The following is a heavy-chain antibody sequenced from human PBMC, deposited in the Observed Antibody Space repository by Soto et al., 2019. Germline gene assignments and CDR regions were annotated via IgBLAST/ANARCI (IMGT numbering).Heavy chain of an antibody. CDR3: ARSFSNSSLPYFDY. V-gene: IGHV3-21*01. Sequence: GGSLRLSCAASGFTFSSYNMNWVRQAPGKGLEWVSSISTGSHYKYYADSVRGRFTISRDNAKDSLYLQMNSLRAEDTAVYYCARSFSNSSLPYFDYWGQGTLVTVSS. J-gene: IGHJ4*02. D-gene: IGHD6-6*01. CDR2: ISTGSHYK. CDR1: GFTFSSYN.